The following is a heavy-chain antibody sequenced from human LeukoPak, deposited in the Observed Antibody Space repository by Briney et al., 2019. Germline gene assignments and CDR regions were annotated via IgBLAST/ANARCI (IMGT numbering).Heavy chain of an antibody. CDR2: ISGSGGST. J-gene: IGHJ5*02. CDR1: GFTFSSYA. Sequence: GGSLRLSCAASGFTFSSYAMGWVRQAPGKGLEWVSAISGSGGSTYYADSVKGRFTISRDNSKNTLYLQMNSLRAEDTAVYYCAKDPAEGYCSSTSCESAYLAWGQGTLVTVSS. CDR3: AKDPAEGYCSSTSCESAYLA. V-gene: IGHV3-23*01. D-gene: IGHD2-2*01.